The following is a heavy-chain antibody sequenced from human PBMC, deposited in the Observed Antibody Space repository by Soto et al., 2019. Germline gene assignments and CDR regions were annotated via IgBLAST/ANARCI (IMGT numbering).Heavy chain of an antibody. CDR3: ARSRYGDYDPPQLASYYYYMDV. D-gene: IGHD4-17*01. CDR2: ISSNGGST. J-gene: IGHJ6*03. CDR1: GFTFSSYA. V-gene: IGHV3-64*01. Sequence: GGSLRLSCAASGFTFSSYAMHWVRQAPGKGLEYVSAISSNGGSTYYANSVKGRFTISRDNSKNTLYLQMGSLRAEDMAVYYCARSRYGDYDPPQLASYYYYMDVWGKGTTVTVSS.